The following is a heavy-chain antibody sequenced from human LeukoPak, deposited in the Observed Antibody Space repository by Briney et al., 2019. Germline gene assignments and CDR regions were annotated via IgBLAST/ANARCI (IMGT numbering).Heavy chain of an antibody. CDR2: ISAYNGNT. CDR1: GYTFTSYG. D-gene: IGHD3-16*02. CDR3: ARVLRLGELSTSVGY. Sequence: SEKVSCKASGYTFTSYGISWVRQSPGQGLGWMVWISAYNGNTNYAHKLQGRVTMTTDTATSTAYMELRSLSSDDNAVYSFARVLRLGELSTSVGYWGQGNVITVSS. J-gene: IGHJ4*02. V-gene: IGHV1-18*01.